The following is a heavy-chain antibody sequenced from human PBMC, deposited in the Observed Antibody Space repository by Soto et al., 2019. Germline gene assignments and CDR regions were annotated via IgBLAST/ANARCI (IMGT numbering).Heavy chain of an antibody. D-gene: IGHD3-9*01. V-gene: IGHV4-59*01. J-gene: IGHJ3*02. CDR3: ARALILTGYYIHDAFDI. CDR2: IYYSGST. Sequence: QVQLQESGPGLVKPSETLSLTCTVSGGSISSYYWSWIRQPPGKGLEWIGYIYYSGSTNYNPSLKSRVTISVDTSKNLFSLNLSSVTAADTAVYYCARALILTGYYIHDAFDIWGQGTMVTVSS. CDR1: GGSISSYY.